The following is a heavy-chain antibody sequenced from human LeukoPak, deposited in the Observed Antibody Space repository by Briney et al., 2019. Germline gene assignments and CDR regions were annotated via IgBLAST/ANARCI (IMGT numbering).Heavy chain of an antibody. J-gene: IGHJ4*02. CDR1: GFTFGDTW. CDR2: VKQDGSEK. V-gene: IGHV3-7*03. D-gene: IGHD3/OR15-3a*01. Sequence: GGSLRLSCAASGFTFGDTWMNWVRQVPGQGLEWVANVKQDGSEKFYVASVKGRFTISRDNGKSSLYLQMNYLRAEDTALYDCATSYDMGWLIGYWGQGTLVTVSS. CDR3: ATSYDMGWLIGY.